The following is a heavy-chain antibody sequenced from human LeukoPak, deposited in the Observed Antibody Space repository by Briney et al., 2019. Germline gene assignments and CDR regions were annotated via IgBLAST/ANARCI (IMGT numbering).Heavy chain of an antibody. J-gene: IGHJ6*02. CDR2: IYYSEST. Sequence: SETLSLTCTVSGGSISSYYWSWIRQPPGKGLEWIGYIYYSESTNYNPSLKSRVTISVDTSKNQFSLKLSSVTAADTAVYYCAGREPRYGMDVWGQGTTVTVSS. V-gene: IGHV4-59*01. CDR1: GGSISSYY. CDR3: AGREPRYGMDV.